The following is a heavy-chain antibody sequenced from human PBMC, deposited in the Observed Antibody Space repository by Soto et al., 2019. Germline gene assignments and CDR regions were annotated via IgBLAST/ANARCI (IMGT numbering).Heavy chain of an antibody. D-gene: IGHD1-26*01. CDR1: GGTFSSYT. CDR2: IIPILGIA. J-gene: IGHJ6*02. Sequence: QVQLVQSGAEVKKPGSSVKVSCKASGGTFSSYTISWVRQAPGQGLEWMGRIIPILGIANYAQKFQGRVTITADKSTSTAYMELSSLRSGDTAVYYCAREGLSGSYPQSPYQYVQPQYYYYGMDVWGQGTTVTVSS. V-gene: IGHV1-69*08. CDR3: AREGLSGSYPQSPYQYVQPQYYYYGMDV.